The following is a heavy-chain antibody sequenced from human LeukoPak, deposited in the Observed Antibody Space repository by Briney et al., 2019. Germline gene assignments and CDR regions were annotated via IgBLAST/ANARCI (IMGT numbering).Heavy chain of an antibody. Sequence: SETLSLTCAVYGGSFSGYYWSWIRQPPGKGLEWIGEINHSGTISVDTSKNQFSLKLSSVTAADTAVYYCARDPSVLSYYYMDVWGKGTTVTVSS. CDR1: GGSFSGYY. D-gene: IGHD2-8*01. J-gene: IGHJ6*03. CDR2: INHSG. V-gene: IGHV4-34*01. CDR3: ARDPSVLSYYYMDV.